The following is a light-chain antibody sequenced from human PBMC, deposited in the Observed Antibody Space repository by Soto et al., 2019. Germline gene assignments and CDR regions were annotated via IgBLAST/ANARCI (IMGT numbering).Light chain of an antibody. CDR3: AAWDDRLDVYV. Sequence: QSVLTQPPSASGTPGQIVAISCSGSSSNIGSNTVTWYQQLPGTAPKLLICSTSQRSSGVPGRFSGSKSGASASLSISGLQSEDEADYYCAAWDDRLDVYVFGTGTKVTVL. CDR1: SSNIGSNT. V-gene: IGLV1-44*01. J-gene: IGLJ1*01. CDR2: STS.